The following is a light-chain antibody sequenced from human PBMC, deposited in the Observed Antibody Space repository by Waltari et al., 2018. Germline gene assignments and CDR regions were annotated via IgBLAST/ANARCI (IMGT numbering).Light chain of an antibody. J-gene: IGLJ3*02. CDR2: DFS. CDR3: CSFTSSSTRV. CDR1: ATDVGGYNY. V-gene: IGLV2-14*03. Sequence: QSALTQPASVSGSPGQSITISCTGTATDVGGYNYVSWYQQHPGKAPKLIIFDFSSRPSGISNRFSGSKFGNTASLTISGVQPEDEADYYCCSFTSSSTRVFGGGTKLTVL.